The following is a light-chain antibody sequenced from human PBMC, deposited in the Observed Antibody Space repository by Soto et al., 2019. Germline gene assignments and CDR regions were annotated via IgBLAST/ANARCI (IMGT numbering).Light chain of an antibody. Sequence: EIVMTQSPATLSASPGERATLSCRASQRVSSNLAWYQQKPGQAPRLLIYGASTRATDIPAKFSGSGSETEFSLTISSLQSEDFALYYCQQYNSWPLTFGGGTKVEIK. J-gene: IGKJ4*01. CDR1: QRVSSN. CDR3: QQYNSWPLT. CDR2: GAS. V-gene: IGKV3-15*01.